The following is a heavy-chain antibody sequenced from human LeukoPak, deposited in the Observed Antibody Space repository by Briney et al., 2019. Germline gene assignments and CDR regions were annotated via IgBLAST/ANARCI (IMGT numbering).Heavy chain of an antibody. V-gene: IGHV3-21*01. J-gene: IGHJ6*02. Sequence: GGSLRLSCAASGFTFSSYSMNWVRQAPGKGLEWVSSISSSSYIYYADSVKGRFTISRDNAKNSLYLQMNSLRAEDTAVYYCASRDSSSLRPMDVWGQGTTVTVSS. D-gene: IGHD6-13*01. CDR1: GFTFSSYS. CDR2: ISSSSYI. CDR3: ASRDSSSLRPMDV.